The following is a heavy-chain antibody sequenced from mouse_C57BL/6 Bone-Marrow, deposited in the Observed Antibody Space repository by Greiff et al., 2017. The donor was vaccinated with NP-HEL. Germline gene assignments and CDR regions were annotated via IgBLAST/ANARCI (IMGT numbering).Heavy chain of an antibody. CDR1: GYTFTSYW. CDR2: IHPNRGST. D-gene: IGHD2-12*01. J-gene: IGHJ2*01. Sequence: QVQLQQPGAELVKPGASVKLSCKASGYTFTSYWMHWVKQRPGQGLGWIGMIHPNRGSTNYNEKFKSKATLTVDKSSSTAYMQLSSLTSEDSAVYYCARWYYTRFDYWGQGTTLTVSS. CDR3: ARWYYTRFDY. V-gene: IGHV1-64*01.